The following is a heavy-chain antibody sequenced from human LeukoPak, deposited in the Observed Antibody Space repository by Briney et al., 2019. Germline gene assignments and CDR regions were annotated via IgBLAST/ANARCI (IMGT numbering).Heavy chain of an antibody. Sequence: ASVKVSCKASGYTFTSYYMHWVRQAPGQGLEWMGWINPNSGGTNYAQKFQGRVTMTRDTSISTAYMELSRLRSDDTAVYYCARDLYGSGSFYYYYMDVWGKGTTVTISS. CDR3: ARDLYGSGSFYYYYMDV. CDR2: INPNSGGT. V-gene: IGHV1-2*02. CDR1: GYTFTSYY. J-gene: IGHJ6*03. D-gene: IGHD3-10*01.